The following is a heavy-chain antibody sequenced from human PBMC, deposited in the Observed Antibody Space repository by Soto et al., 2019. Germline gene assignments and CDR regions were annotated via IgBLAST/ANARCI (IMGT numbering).Heavy chain of an antibody. CDR3: TTQLIVHYQNRGGEDV. V-gene: IGHV1-69*02. J-gene: IGHJ6*02. CDR2: IIPVLTIA. CDR1: EGSFSSYT. D-gene: IGHD6-6*01. Sequence: QVQLVQSGPEVKKPGSSVKVSCTASEGSFSSYTFSWVRQTPGQGLEWMGRIIPVLTIANYAPKFQDRVKITADKSTTTVYMELSSLISDDTAVYYCTTQLIVHYQNRGGEDVWGQGTTVTVSS.